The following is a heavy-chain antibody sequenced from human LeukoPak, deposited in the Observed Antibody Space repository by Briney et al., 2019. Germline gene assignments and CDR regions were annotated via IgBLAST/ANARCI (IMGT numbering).Heavy chain of an antibody. CDR3: ARDMDDSSGYYYPDY. J-gene: IGHJ4*02. CDR1: GFTFSSYG. Sequence: GGSLRLSCAASGFTFSSYGMHWVRQAPGKGLEWVAVIWYDGSNKYYADSVKGRFTISRDNSKNTLYLRMNSLRAEDTAVYYCARDMDDSSGYYYPDYWGQGTLVTVSS. CDR2: IWYDGSNK. D-gene: IGHD3-22*01. V-gene: IGHV3-33*01.